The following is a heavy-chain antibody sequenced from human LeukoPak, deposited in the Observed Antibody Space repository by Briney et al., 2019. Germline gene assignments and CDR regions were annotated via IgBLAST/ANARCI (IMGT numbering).Heavy chain of an antibody. CDR2: TRNKANSYTT. Sequence: GGSLRLSCAASGFTFSGHYMDWVRQAPGKGLEWVGRTRNKANSYTTEYAASVKGRFTISRDDSKDSLYLQMNSLKTEDTAVYYCARGPRWYYYDSSGFVDYWGQGTLVTVSS. CDR1: GFTFSGHY. D-gene: IGHD3-22*01. J-gene: IGHJ4*02. CDR3: ARGPRWYYYDSSGFVDY. V-gene: IGHV3-72*01.